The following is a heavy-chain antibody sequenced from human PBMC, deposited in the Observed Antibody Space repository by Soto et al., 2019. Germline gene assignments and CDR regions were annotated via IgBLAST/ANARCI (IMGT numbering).Heavy chain of an antibody. D-gene: IGHD2-15*01. CDR1: GGSISSSSYY. CDR3: ARQGYCSGGSCTNPFGY. CDR2: IYYSGST. J-gene: IGHJ4*02. Sequence: ETLSPTCTVSGGSISSSSYYGGGIRQPPGKGREGIGSIYYSGSTYYNPSLKSRVTISVDTSKNQFSLKLSSVTAADTAVYYCARQGYCSGGSCTNPFGYWGQGTLVTVSS. V-gene: IGHV4-39*01.